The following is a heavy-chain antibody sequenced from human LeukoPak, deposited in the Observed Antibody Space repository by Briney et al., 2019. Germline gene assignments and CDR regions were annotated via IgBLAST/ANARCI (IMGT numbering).Heavy chain of an antibody. D-gene: IGHD6-13*01. CDR3: AKEDYSSSWYALDY. CDR1: GFAFDDYA. V-gene: IGHV3-43*02. Sequence: GGSLRLSCAASGFAFDDYAIYWVRQGPGKGLEWVSLISGDGGSIYYADSVKGRFTISRDNSKNSLYLQMNSLRTEDTALYYCAKEDYSSSWYALDYWGQGTLVTVSS. CDR2: ISGDGGSI. J-gene: IGHJ4*02.